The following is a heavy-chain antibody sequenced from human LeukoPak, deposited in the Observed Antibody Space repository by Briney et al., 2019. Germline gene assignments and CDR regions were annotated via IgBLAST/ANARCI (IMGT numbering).Heavy chain of an antibody. CDR1: GGSISSSSYY. CDR2: IHYSGST. V-gene: IGHV4-39*02. CDR3: ARSYGSGSYSSYYGVDV. J-gene: IGHJ6*02. D-gene: IGHD3-10*01. Sequence: SETLSLTCTVSGGSISSSSYYWGWIRQPPGKGLEWIGSIHYSGSTYYNPSLKSRVTISVDTSKNHFSLKLSSVTAADTAVYYCARSYGSGSYSSYYGVDVWGQGTTVTVSS.